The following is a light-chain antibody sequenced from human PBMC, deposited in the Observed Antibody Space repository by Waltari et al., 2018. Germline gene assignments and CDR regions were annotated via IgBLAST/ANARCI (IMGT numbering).Light chain of an antibody. Sequence: TWRASQNNSSYLAWYQQKPGKAPKLLIYAASTWQSGVPARFGGSGSGTDFTLTISSRQAEDVATYYCQQLYSSPLTFGRGTKVEIK. V-gene: IGKV1-9*01. J-gene: IGKJ4*02. CDR1: QNNSSY. CDR3: QQLYSSPLT. CDR2: AAS.